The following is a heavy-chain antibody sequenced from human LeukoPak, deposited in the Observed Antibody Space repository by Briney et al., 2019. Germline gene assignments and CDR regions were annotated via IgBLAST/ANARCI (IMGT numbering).Heavy chain of an antibody. CDR3: ARGGGLLWFGETFDY. V-gene: IGHV3-30*04. CDR2: ISYDGSNK. J-gene: IGHJ4*02. D-gene: IGHD3-10*01. CDR1: GFTFSSYA. Sequence: GRSLRLSCAASGFTFSSYAMHWVRQAPGKGLEWVAVISYDGSNKYYADSVKGRFTISRDNSKNTLYLQMNSLRAEDTAVYYWARGGGLLWFGETFDYWGQGTLVTVSS.